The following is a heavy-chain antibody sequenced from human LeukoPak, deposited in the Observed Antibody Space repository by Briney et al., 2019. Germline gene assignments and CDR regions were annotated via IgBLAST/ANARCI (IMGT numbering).Heavy chain of an antibody. Sequence: GGSLRLSCVASGFVFSNYAMSWVRQAPGKGLEWVSAISITGGRTYYADSVKGRFTISRDNSKNTLYLQMNSLRAEDTAVYYCASQQLAYAFDIWGQGTMVTVSS. J-gene: IGHJ3*02. V-gene: IGHV3-23*01. CDR1: GFVFSNYA. D-gene: IGHD6-13*01. CDR2: ISITGGRT. CDR3: ASQQLAYAFDI.